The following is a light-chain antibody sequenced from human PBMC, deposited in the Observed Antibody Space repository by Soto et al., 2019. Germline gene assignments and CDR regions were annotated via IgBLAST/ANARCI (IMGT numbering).Light chain of an antibody. J-gene: IGKJ3*01. Sequence: DLQMTQSPSSLSASVGDAVSLTCRASRSISNYLNWYQQKPGRAPKLLISGASSLQRGVPSRFSGSGSGTTFTLTITSLQPDDFAIYFCQQSYTAPYTFGHGTKVEIK. CDR3: QQSYTAPYT. CDR1: RSISNY. CDR2: GAS. V-gene: IGKV1-39*01.